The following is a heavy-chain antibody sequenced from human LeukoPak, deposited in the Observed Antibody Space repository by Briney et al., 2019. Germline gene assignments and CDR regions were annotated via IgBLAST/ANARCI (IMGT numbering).Heavy chain of an antibody. V-gene: IGHV1-58*02. J-gene: IGHJ4*02. CDR2: IVVGSGNT. Sequence: SVKVSCKASGFTFTSSAMQRVRQARGQRLEWIGWIVVGSGNTNYAQKFQERVTITRDMSTSTAYMELSSLRSEDTAVYYCAAVPYYYDSSGYPPPGFDYWGQGTLVTVSS. CDR1: GFTFTSSA. D-gene: IGHD3-22*01. CDR3: AAVPYYYDSSGYPPPGFDY.